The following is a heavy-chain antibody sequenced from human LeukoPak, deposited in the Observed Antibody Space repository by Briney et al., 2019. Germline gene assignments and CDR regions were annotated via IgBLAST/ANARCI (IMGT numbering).Heavy chain of an antibody. V-gene: IGHV1-18*04. CDR2: ISAYNGNT. J-gene: IGHJ4*02. D-gene: IGHD2-2*01. CDR3: ARDYRGSSAPSSI. Sequence: GASVKVSCKASGYTFTGYYMHWVRQAPGQGLEWMGWISAYNGNTNYAQKLQGRVTMTTDTSTSTAYMELRSLRSDDTAVYYCARDYRGSSAPSSIWGQGTLVTVSS. CDR1: GYTFTGYY.